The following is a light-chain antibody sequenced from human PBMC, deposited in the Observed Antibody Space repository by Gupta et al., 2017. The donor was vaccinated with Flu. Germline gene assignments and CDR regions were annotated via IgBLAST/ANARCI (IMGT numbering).Light chain of an antibody. CDR1: QGIRND. CDR3: RQDDNYPHN. Sequence: AIQMTQSPSSLSASVGDRVTITCRASQGIRNDLGWYQQKPGKAPKPLIYAASRVKSGVPSRFSGSGSGTDFTLTISSLQPEDFANYYCRQDDNYPHNFGQGTKLEIK. CDR2: AAS. V-gene: IGKV1-6*01. J-gene: IGKJ2*01.